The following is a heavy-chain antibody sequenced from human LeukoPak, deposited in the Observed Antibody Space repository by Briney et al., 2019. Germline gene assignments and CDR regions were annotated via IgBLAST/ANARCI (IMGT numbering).Heavy chain of an antibody. CDR3: AIEGGRQWLVSGALDS. CDR1: DDSVSSRRYY. V-gene: IGHV4-61*01. CDR2: IYHGSA. Sequence: SETLSLTCTVSDDSVSSRRYYWTWIRQPPGKGLEWIGYIYHGSATYNPSLESRVTLSMDTSKNQYSLKMTSVTAADTAVYYCAIEGGRQWLVSGALDSWGQGTLVTVSS. J-gene: IGHJ5*01. D-gene: IGHD6-19*01.